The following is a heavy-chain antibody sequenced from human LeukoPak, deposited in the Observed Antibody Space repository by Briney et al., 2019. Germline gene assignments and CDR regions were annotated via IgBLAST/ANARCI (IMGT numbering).Heavy chain of an antibody. J-gene: IGHJ4*02. D-gene: IGHD6-6*01. CDR1: GYTLTELS. CDR2: FDPEDGET. Sequence: GASVKVSCKVSGYTLTELSMHWLRPAPGRGLAGMGGFDPEDGETIYAQKFQGRVTMTEDTSTDTAYMKLSSLRSEDTAVYYCATDTLYGSSLGPFDYWGQGTLVTVSS. CDR3: ATDTLYGSSLGPFDY. V-gene: IGHV1-24*01.